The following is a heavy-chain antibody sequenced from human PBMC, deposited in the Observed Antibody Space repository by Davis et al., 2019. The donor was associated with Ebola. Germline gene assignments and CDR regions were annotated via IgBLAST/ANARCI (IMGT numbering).Heavy chain of an antibody. CDR1: DYSISNGYY. CDR2: IYHSGSS. J-gene: IGHJ4*02. V-gene: IGHV4-38-2*01. Sequence: PSETLSLTCAVSDYSISNGYYWGWIRQPPGKGLEWIGSIYHSGSSYYNPSLKSRVTFSVDTSKNQFSLKLSSVTAADTAVYFCAICPYLRSYFEYWGQGALVTVSS. CDR3: AICPYLRSYFEY.